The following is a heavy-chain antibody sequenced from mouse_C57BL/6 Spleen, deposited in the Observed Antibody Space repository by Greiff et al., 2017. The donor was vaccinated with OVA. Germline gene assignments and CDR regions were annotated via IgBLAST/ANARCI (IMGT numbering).Heavy chain of an antibody. D-gene: IGHD1-1*01. CDR3: ANNYGSSSAWFAY. Sequence: QVQLQQPGAELVKPGASVKMSCKASGYTFTSYWITWVKQRPGQGLEWIGRIDPNSGGTKYNEKFKSKATLTVDKPSSTAYMQLSSLTSEDSAVYYCANNYGSSSAWFAYWGQGTLVTVSA. V-gene: IGHV1-72*01. CDR2: IDPNSGGT. J-gene: IGHJ3*01. CDR1: GYTFTSYW.